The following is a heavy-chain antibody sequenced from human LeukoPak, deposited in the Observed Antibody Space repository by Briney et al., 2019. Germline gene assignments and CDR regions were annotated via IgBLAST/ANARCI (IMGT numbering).Heavy chain of an antibody. CDR3: ARASAYSSSSGVNL. Sequence: SETLSLTCTVSGGSISSSSYYWGWIRQPPGKGLEWIGEINHSGNTNYNPSLKSRVTISVDTSNNRFSLRLSSVTAADTAIYYCARASAYSSSSGVNLWGQGTLVTVSS. V-gene: IGHV4-39*07. CDR2: INHSGNT. J-gene: IGHJ5*02. CDR1: GGSISSSSYY. D-gene: IGHD6-6*01.